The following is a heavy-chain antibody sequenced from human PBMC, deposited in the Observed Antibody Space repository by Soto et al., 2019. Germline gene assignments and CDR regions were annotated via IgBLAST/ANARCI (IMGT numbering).Heavy chain of an antibody. CDR2: ISRDGGTK. Sequence: VQLVESGGGVVQPGRSLRLSCAVSGFTVSTYGMHWVRQAPGKGLEWVAVISRDGGTKYYADSVQGRFTISRDNSRKTLFLEMNSLRGDDIAVYYCTGEVASGYWGQGTLVTVSS. D-gene: IGHD2-8*02. CDR1: GFTVSTYG. V-gene: IGHV3-30*03. J-gene: IGHJ4*02. CDR3: TGEVASGY.